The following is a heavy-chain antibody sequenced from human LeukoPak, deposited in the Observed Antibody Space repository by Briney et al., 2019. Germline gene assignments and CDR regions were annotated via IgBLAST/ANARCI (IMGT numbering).Heavy chain of an antibody. V-gene: IGHV3-30*01. CDR2: ISYDGTNK. J-gene: IGHJ4*02. CDR3: ARDLTGWGESSGYSDY. Sequence: GRSLRLSCAASGFTFSSYAMHWVRQAPGKGLKWVALISYDGTNKFYEDSVKGRFTISKDNSKNTLFLQVNSLRAEDTAVYYCARDLTGWGESSGYSDYWGQGTLVTVSS. CDR1: GFTFSSYA. D-gene: IGHD3-22*01.